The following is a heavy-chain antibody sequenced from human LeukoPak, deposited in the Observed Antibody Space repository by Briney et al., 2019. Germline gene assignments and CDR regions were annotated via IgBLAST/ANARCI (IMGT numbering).Heavy chain of an antibody. V-gene: IGHV3-21*01. J-gene: IGHJ3*02. Sequence: PGGSLRLSCAASGFTVSSNYMSWVRQAPGKGLEWVSSISSSSSYIYYADSVKGRFTISRDNAKNSLYLQMNSLRAEDTAVYYCARVTAIDDAFDIWGQGTMVTVSS. CDR1: GFTVSSNY. CDR3: ARVTAIDDAFDI. D-gene: IGHD5-18*01. CDR2: ISSSSSYI.